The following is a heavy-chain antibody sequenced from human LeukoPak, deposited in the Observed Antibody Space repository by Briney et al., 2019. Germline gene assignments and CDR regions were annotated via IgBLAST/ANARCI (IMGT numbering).Heavy chain of an antibody. CDR1: GFTFSSYS. CDR3: ARAGGYGDTPSWDYEANYYYYGMDV. Sequence: GGSLRLSCAASGFTFSSYSMNWVRQAPGKGLEWVSSISSSSSYIYYADSVKGRFTISRDNAKNSLYLQMNSLRAEDTAVYYCARAGGYGDTPSWDYEANYYYYGMDVWGQGTTVTVSS. J-gene: IGHJ6*02. D-gene: IGHD4-17*01. CDR2: ISSSSSYI. V-gene: IGHV3-21*01.